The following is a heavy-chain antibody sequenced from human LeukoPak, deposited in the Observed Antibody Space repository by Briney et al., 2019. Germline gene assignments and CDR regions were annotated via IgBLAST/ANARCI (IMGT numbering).Heavy chain of an antibody. CDR2: IYYSGST. J-gene: IGHJ4*02. V-gene: IGHV4-31*03. CDR1: GGSISSGGYY. CDR3: ARAERIQLSFGFFDY. D-gene: IGHD5-18*01. Sequence: SETLSLTCTVSGGSISSGGYYWTWIRQHPGEGLEWIGYIYYSGSTYYNPSLKSRVIISVDTSKNQFSLKLNSVTAADTAVYYCARAERIQLSFGFFDYWGQGTLVTVSS.